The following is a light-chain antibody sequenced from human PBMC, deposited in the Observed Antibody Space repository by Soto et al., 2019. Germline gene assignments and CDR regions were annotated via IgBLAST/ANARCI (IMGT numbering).Light chain of an antibody. CDR3: SSYASSNTWV. Sequence: QSALTQPPSASGSPGQSVTISCTGTSSDVGGYNYVSWYQPHPGKAPKLLIYEVTKRPSGVPDRFSASKSGNTASLTVSGLQAEDEANSYCSSYASSNTWVFGGGTKLTVL. CDR2: EVT. V-gene: IGLV2-8*01. J-gene: IGLJ3*02. CDR1: SSDVGGYNY.